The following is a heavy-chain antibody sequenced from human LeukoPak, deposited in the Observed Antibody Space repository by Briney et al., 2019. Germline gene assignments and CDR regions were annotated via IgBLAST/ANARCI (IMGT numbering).Heavy chain of an antibody. D-gene: IGHD1-1*01. Sequence: SETLSLTCTVSGGSISSYYWSWIRQPPGKGLEWIGYIYYSGSANYNPSLKSRVIISVDTSKNQFSLKLCSVTAADTAVYYCAREGRAGTTNYGMDVWGQGTTVTVSS. V-gene: IGHV4-59*01. CDR3: AREGRAGTTNYGMDV. CDR2: IYYSGSA. CDR1: GGSISSYY. J-gene: IGHJ6*02.